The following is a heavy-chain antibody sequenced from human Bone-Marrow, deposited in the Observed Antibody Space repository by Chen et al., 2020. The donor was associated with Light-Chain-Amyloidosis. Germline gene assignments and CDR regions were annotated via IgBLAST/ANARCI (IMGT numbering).Heavy chain of an antibody. J-gene: IGHJ4*02. CDR3: ARELAGITIFGVVTAPDY. CDR2: ISAYNGNT. Sequence: QVQLVQSGAEVKKPGASVKVSCQASGYTFTSYGISWVRQAPGQGLEWMGWISAYNGNTNYAQKLQGRVTMTTDTSTSTAYMELRSLRSDDTAVYYCARELAGITIFGVVTAPDYWGQGTLVTCLL. CDR1: GYTFTSYG. D-gene: IGHD3-3*01. V-gene: IGHV1-18*01.